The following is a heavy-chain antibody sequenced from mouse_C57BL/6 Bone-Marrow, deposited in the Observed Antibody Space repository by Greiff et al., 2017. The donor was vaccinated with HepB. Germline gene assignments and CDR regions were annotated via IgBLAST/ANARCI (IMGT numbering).Heavy chain of an antibody. Sequence: QVQLKQPGAELVKPGASVKLSCKASGYTFTSYWMHWVKQRPGRGLEWIGRIDPNSGGTKYNEKFKSKATLTVDKPSSTAYMQLSSLTSEDSAVYYCARGRGYYDYDVGFAYWGQGTLVTVSA. CDR3: ARGRGYYDYDVGFAY. J-gene: IGHJ3*01. CDR2: IDPNSGGT. V-gene: IGHV1-72*01. D-gene: IGHD2-4*01. CDR1: GYTFTSYW.